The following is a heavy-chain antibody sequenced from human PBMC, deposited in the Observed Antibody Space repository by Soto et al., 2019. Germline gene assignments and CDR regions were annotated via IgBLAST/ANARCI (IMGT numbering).Heavy chain of an antibody. CDR2: ISGSGGST. D-gene: IGHD1-26*01. Sequence: EVQLLESGGGLVQPGGSLSLSCAASGFTFSSYAMRWVRQAPVKGLEWVSAISGSGGSTYYADSVKGRFTISRDNSKNTLYLQMNSLRAEDTAVYYCARRGSGSYYDDWGQGTLVTVSS. V-gene: IGHV3-23*01. CDR1: GFTFSSYA. J-gene: IGHJ4*02. CDR3: ARRGSGSYYDD.